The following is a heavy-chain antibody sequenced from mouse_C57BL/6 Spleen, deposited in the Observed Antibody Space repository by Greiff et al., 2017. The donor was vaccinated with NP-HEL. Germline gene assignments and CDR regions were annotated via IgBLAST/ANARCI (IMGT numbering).Heavy chain of an antibody. Sequence: VMLVESGAELARPGASVKMSCKASGYTFTSYTMHWVKQRPGQGLEWIGYINPSSGYTKYNQKFKDKATLTADKSSSTAYMQLSSLTSEDSAVYYCARGDSSNFDYWGQGTTLTVSS. J-gene: IGHJ2*01. D-gene: IGHD3-2*01. CDR3: ARGDSSNFDY. CDR2: INPSSGYT. CDR1: GYTFTSYT. V-gene: IGHV1-4*01.